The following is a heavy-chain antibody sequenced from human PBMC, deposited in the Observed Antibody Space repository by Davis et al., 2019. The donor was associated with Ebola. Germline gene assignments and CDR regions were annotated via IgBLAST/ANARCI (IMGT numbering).Heavy chain of an antibody. CDR3: ARGALGVTTRHFDY. CDR2: IWYDGSNK. Sequence: GESLKISCAASGFTFSSYSMSWVRQAPGKGLEWVGVIWYDGSNKYYADSVKGRFTISRDNSKNTLFLQMSSLRAEDTAVYYCARGALGVTTRHFDYWGQGTLVTVSS. CDR1: GFTFSSYS. J-gene: IGHJ4*02. D-gene: IGHD4-17*01. V-gene: IGHV3-33*08.